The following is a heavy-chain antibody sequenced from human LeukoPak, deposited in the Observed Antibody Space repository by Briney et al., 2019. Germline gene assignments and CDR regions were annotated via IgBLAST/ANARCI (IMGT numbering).Heavy chain of an antibody. D-gene: IGHD3-16*01. CDR2: IIPIFGTA. V-gene: IGHV1-69*13. CDR1: GGTFSSYG. Sequence: ASVKVSCKASGGTFSSYGISWVRQAPGQGLEWMGGIIPIFGTANYAQKFQGRVTITADESTSTAYMELSSLRSEDTAVYYCARDNDSRDPPHFDYWGQGTLVTVSS. CDR3: ARDNDSRDPPHFDY. J-gene: IGHJ4*02.